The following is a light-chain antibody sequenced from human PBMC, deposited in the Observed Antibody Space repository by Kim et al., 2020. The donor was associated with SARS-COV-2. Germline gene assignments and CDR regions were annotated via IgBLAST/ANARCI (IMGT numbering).Light chain of an antibody. CDR2: KAV. J-gene: IGKJ2*01. Sequence: DIQMTQSPSIVSASVGDRVTLTCRASQSISNWLVWYQQKPGKAPKLLISKAVTLESGVPSRFSGSGSGTEFTLTISSLQPDDFATYYCQQYDTYSTFGQGTKVDIK. CDR1: QSISNW. V-gene: IGKV1-5*03. CDR3: QQYDTYST.